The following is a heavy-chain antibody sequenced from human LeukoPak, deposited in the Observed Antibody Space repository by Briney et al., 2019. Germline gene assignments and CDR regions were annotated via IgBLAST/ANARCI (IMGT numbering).Heavy chain of an antibody. CDR2: MYYTGTT. D-gene: IGHD5-12*01. CDR1: GGSIRSLGYS. J-gene: IGHJ5*02. Sequence: SETLSLTCSVSGGSIRSLGYSWGWIRQPPGKGLGWIESMYYTGTTYYNPSLKSRVTMSVDTSKNQFSLNLTSVTAADTAVFYCARSVSAYAGRGWFDPWGQGTLVTVSS. CDR3: ARSVSAYAGRGWFDP. V-gene: IGHV4-39*07.